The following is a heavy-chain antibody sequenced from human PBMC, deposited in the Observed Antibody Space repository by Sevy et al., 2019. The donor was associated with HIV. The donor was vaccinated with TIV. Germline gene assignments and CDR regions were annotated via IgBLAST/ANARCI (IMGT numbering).Heavy chain of an antibody. CDR3: ARGSVSDRYIDL. J-gene: IGHJ2*01. Sequence: SETLSLTCTVSGGSINTYYWSWIRQPPGKGLEYIGYVYSSGSTSYSPSLKSRVNISLDTSKNQFSLNLGSLTAADTAFYYCARGSVSDRYIDLWGRGTLVTVSS. CDR1: GGSINTYY. CDR2: VYSSGST. D-gene: IGHD6-19*01. V-gene: IGHV4-59*01.